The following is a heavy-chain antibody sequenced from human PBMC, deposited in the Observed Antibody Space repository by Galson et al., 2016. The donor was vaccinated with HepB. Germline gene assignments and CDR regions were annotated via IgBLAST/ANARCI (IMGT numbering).Heavy chain of an antibody. CDR2: ISYDGSNK. CDR3: AKDVNLGLNPSRGVISYFGMDV. D-gene: IGHD3-10*01. V-gene: IGHV3-30*18. CDR1: GFTFRDYG. Sequence: SLRLSCAVSGFTFRDYGMHWVRQAPGKGLEWVAVISYDGSNKYYGDAVKGRFTISRDNSKDTLYLQLNSLRADDTAVYYCAKDVNLGLNPSRGVISYFGMDVWGQGTTVTVSS. J-gene: IGHJ6*02.